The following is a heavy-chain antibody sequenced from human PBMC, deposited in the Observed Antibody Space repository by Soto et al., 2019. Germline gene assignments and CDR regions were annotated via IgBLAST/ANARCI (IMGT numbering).Heavy chain of an antibody. V-gene: IGHV3-74*01. CDR2: INSDGSST. CDR3: ASSLLTPFDY. D-gene: IGHD7-27*01. Sequence: EVQLVESGGGLVQPGGSLRLSCAASGFTSSSYWMHWVRQAPGKGLVWVSRINSDGSSTFYADSVKGRFTISRDNAKNTLYLQMTSLRAEDTAVYYCASSLLTPFDYWGQGTLVTVSS. CDR1: GFTSSSYW. J-gene: IGHJ4*02.